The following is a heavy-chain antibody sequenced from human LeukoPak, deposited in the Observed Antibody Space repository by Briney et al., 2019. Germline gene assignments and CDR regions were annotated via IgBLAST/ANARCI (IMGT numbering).Heavy chain of an antibody. CDR2: IYYSGST. V-gene: IGHV4-59*01. J-gene: IGHJ4*02. D-gene: IGHD2-2*02. Sequence: PSETLSLTCTVSGGSISSYYWSWIRQPPGKGLEWIGYIYYSGSTNYNPSLKSRVTISVDKSKTQFSLKLSSVTATDTAVYYCAREEMLGYCSSTSCYSPYYFDYWGQGTLVTVSS. CDR3: AREEMLGYCSSTSCYSPYYFDY. CDR1: GGSISSYY.